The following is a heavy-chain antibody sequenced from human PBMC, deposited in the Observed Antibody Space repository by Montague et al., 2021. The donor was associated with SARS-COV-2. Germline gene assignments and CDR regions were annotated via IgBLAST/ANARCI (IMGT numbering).Heavy chain of an antibody. J-gene: IGHJ6*03. D-gene: IGHD3-10*01. V-gene: IGHV4-34*01. CDR2: INHGGST. CDR1: GTSFSGYY. CDR3: ARLRDGVVPSPILGVGPYYSYYYMDV. Sequence: SETLSLTCAVHGTSFSGYYWNWIRQHPGKGLEWTGEINHGGSTKYSPSLKSRLTISADTSKNQFSLKLTSVAAADTAVYYCARLRDGVVPSPILGVGPYYSYYYMDVWGRWTTVTVSS.